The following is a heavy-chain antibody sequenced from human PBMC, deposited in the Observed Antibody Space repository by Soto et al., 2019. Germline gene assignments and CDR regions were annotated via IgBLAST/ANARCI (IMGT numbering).Heavy chain of an antibody. CDR1: GXTFSSYS. V-gene: IGHV3-21*01. D-gene: IGHD3-22*01. J-gene: IGHJ6*02. CDR3: ARAIYYDSSGYYYGNYYYYGMDV. Sequence: GSLRLSCAASGXTFSSYSMNWVHQAPGKGLELVSSISSSSSYIYYADSVKGRFTISRDNAKNSLYLQMNRLRAEDTAVYYCARAIYYDSSGYYYGNYYYYGMDVWGQGTTGTVSS. CDR2: ISSSSSYI.